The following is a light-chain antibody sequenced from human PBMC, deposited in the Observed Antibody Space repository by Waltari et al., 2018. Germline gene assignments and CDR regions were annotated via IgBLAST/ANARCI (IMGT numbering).Light chain of an antibody. Sequence: DIVMTQSPDSLAVSLGERATLTCKSSQSVLYSSNNKNYLAWYQQKPRQPPRLIIYWASTRESGVPERFSGSGSGTDFTLTISSLQAEDVAVYHCQQYYSSPSTFGQGTKVEIK. V-gene: IGKV4-1*01. CDR2: WAS. CDR3: QQYYSSPST. CDR1: QSVLYSSNNKNY. J-gene: IGKJ1*01.